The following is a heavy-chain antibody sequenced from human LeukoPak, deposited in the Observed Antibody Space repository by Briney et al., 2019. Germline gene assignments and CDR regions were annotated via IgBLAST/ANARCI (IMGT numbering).Heavy chain of an antibody. CDR1: GFTFSSYA. D-gene: IGHD3-16*02. J-gene: IGHJ4*02. V-gene: IGHV3-30-3*01. CDR2: ISYDGSNK. CDR3: AREGDYVWGSYRPFDY. Sequence: PGRSLRLSCAASGFTFSSYAMHWVRQAPGKGLGWVAVISYDGSNKYYADSVKGRFTISRDNSKNTLYLQMNSLRAEDTAVYYCAREGDYVWGSYRPFDYWGQGTLVTVSS.